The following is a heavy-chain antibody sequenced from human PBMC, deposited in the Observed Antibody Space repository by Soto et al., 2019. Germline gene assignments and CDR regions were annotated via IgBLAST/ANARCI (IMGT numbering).Heavy chain of an antibody. V-gene: IGHV1-3*04. CDR1: GYSFTGYA. CDR3: ARDTVVVVGEPAYYGMDV. Sequence: ASVKVSCKASGYSFTGYAMHWVRQTPGQRLEWMGWINTDNGNTKYSQKFQGRVTITRDTSASTAYMELNSLRSEDTAVYYCARDTVVVVGEPAYYGMDVWGQGTTVTVSS. J-gene: IGHJ6*02. CDR2: INTDNGNT. D-gene: IGHD2-15*01.